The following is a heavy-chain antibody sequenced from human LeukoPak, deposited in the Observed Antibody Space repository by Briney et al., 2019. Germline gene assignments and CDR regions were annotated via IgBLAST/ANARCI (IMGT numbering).Heavy chain of an antibody. CDR2: INWNGGST. CDR1: GFTFDDYG. V-gene: IGHV3-20*04. Sequence: GGSLRLSCAASGFTFDDYGMSWVRQAPGKGLEWVSGINWNGGSTGYADSVKGRFTISRDNAKNSLYLQMNSLRAEDTALYYCARSPVDYGDYAEVDYWGQGTLVTVSS. J-gene: IGHJ4*02. D-gene: IGHD4-17*01. CDR3: ARSPVDYGDYAEVDY.